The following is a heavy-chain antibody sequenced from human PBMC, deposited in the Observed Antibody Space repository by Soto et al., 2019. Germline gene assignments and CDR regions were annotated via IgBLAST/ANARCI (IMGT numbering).Heavy chain of an antibody. CDR3: AKGVEGYYDSSGYYYLPEYYFDY. CDR1: GFTFSSYA. CDR2: ISGSGGST. D-gene: IGHD3-22*01. J-gene: IGHJ4*02. Sequence: VQLLESGGGLVQPGGSLRLSCAASGFTFSSYAMSWVRQAPGKGLEWVSAISGSGGSTYYADSVKGRFTISRDNSKNTLYLQMNSLRAEDTAVYYCAKGVEGYYDSSGYYYLPEYYFDYWGQGTLVTVSS. V-gene: IGHV3-23*01.